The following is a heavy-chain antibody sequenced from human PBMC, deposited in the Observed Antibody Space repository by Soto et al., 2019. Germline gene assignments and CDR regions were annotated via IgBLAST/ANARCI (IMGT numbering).Heavy chain of an antibody. V-gene: IGHV1-69*01. Sequence: QVQLVQSGAEVKKPGSSVKVSCKASGGTFSSYAISWVRQAPGQGLEWMGGIIPIFGTANYAQKFQGRVTITADESTSTAYMELSSLRSEDTAVYYCARDQYYYASSGYSGYYYYGMDVWGQGTTVTVSS. D-gene: IGHD3-22*01. CDR2: IIPIFGTA. CDR1: GGTFSSYA. J-gene: IGHJ6*02. CDR3: ARDQYYYASSGYSGYYYYGMDV.